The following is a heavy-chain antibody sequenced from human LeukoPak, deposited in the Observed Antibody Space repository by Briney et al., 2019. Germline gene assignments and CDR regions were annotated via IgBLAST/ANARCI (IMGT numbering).Heavy chain of an antibody. J-gene: IGHJ3*02. D-gene: IGHD1-26*01. CDR2: ISAYNGNT. Sequence: GASVKVSCKASGYTFTSYGISWVRQAPGQGLEWMGWISAYNGNTNYAQKLQGRVTMTTDTSTSTAYMELRSLRSDDTAVCYCARDSVVGATTRAFDIWGQGTMVTVSS. CDR3: ARDSVVGATTRAFDI. CDR1: GYTFTSYG. V-gene: IGHV1-18*01.